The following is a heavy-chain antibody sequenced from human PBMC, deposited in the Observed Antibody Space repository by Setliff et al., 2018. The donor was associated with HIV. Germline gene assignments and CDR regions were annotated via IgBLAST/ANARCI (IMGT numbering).Heavy chain of an antibody. Sequence: PSETLSLTCTVSGGSISTYYWSWIRQPPGKGLEWIGSIYFTGSSDNNPSLKSRVTLSVDTSKHQFSLKLSSVPAADTAVYYCARVQMAYAAFDVWGQGTMVTVS. CDR2: IYFTGSS. CDR1: GGSISTYY. D-gene: IGHD4-17*01. V-gene: IGHV4-59*01. J-gene: IGHJ3*01. CDR3: ARVQMAYAAFDV.